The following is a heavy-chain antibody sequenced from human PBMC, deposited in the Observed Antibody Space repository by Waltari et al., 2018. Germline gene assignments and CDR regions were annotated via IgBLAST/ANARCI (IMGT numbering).Heavy chain of an antibody. CDR2: TRNKAHSYTT. Sequence: EVQLVESGGGLVQPGGSLRLSCAGSGFTFSDQYMDGVRQAPGEGLEWVGRTRNKAHSYTTEYAASVKGRFTISRDDSKNSMYLQMNSLNTEDTAVYYCATLSSGWSWGQGTLVTVSS. CDR3: ATLSSGWS. CDR1: GFTFSDQY. J-gene: IGHJ5*02. V-gene: IGHV3-72*01. D-gene: IGHD6-19*01.